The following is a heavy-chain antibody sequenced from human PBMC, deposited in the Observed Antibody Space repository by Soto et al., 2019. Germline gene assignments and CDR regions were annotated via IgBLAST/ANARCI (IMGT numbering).Heavy chain of an antibody. CDR3: ARVAGSGYGDQLIDY. J-gene: IGHJ4*02. CDR1: GGSISSSNW. V-gene: IGHV4-4*02. Sequence: SETLSLTCAVSGGSISSSNWWSWVRQPPGKGLEWIGEIYHSGSTNYNPSLKSRVTISVDKSKNQFSLKLSSVTAADTAVYYCARVAGSGYGDQLIDYWGQGTLVTVSS. D-gene: IGHD4-17*01. CDR2: IYHSGST.